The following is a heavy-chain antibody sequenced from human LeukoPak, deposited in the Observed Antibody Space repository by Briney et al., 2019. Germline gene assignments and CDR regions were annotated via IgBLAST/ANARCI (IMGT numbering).Heavy chain of an antibody. Sequence: GGSLRLSCAASGFTFSSYSMNWVRQAPGKGLEWVSSISSSSSYIYYADSVKGRFTISRDNAKNSLYLQMSSLRAEDTAVYYCARDWVETPVGGVSSWFDPWGQGTLVTVSS. J-gene: IGHJ5*02. CDR1: GFTFSSYS. D-gene: IGHD1-26*01. CDR2: ISSSSSYI. V-gene: IGHV3-21*01. CDR3: ARDWVETPVGGVSSWFDP.